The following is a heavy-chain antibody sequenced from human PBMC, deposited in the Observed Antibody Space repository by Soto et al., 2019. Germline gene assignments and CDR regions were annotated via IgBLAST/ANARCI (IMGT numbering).Heavy chain of an antibody. CDR3: AREHCSGDRCPGLYYVDV. V-gene: IGHV3-13*01. CDR2: IGVGGET. J-gene: IGHJ6*03. D-gene: IGHD2-15*01. CDR1: GFTLSSYD. Sequence: GGSLRLSCAASGFTLSSYDMHWVRQRTGKGLEWVSAIGVGGETYYPGSVKGRFTISREDARNSLNLQMNSLTAGDTAVYFCAREHCSGDRCPGLYYVDVWGKGTTVTVSS.